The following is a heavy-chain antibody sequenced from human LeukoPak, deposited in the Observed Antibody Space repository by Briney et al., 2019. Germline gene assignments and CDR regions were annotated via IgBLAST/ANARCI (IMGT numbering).Heavy chain of an antibody. CDR1: GFSFSSYS. V-gene: IGHV3-21*01. Sequence: GGSLRLSCAASGFSFSSYSMNWVRQAPGKGLEWVSSISSSSNSIYYTDSVKGRFTISRDNAKNSLYLQINSLRAEDTAVYYCARDRSGSAYYYYGMDVWGQGTTVTVS. CDR2: ISSSSNSI. CDR3: ARDRSGSAYYYYGMDV. D-gene: IGHD6-19*01. J-gene: IGHJ6*02.